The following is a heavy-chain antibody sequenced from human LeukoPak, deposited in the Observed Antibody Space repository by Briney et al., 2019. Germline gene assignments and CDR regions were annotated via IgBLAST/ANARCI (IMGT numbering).Heavy chain of an antibody. Sequence: SETLSLTCTVSGGSISSNCWSWIRQPPGKGLEWIGYICDSGTTKYNPSVKSRVTISVDTSKNQFSLKVRSVIAADTAVYYCARGDVDPYAFDIWGQGTMVTVSS. V-gene: IGHV4-59*12. J-gene: IGHJ3*02. CDR3: ARGDVDPYAFDI. CDR2: ICDSGTT. CDR1: GGSISSNC. D-gene: IGHD3-10*02.